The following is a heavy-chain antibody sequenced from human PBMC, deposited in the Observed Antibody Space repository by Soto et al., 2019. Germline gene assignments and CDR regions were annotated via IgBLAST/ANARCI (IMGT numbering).Heavy chain of an antibody. J-gene: IGHJ4*02. CDR2: ISYDGSNK. CDR1: GFTFRSYD. Sequence: SCAASGFTFRSYDMHWVRQAPGKGLEWVAIISYDGSNKYYADSVKGRFTLSRDNSKNTLYLQMNSLRAGDTAVYYCAKGSYSGVYSDFDYWGQGTLVTVSS. V-gene: IGHV3-30*18. D-gene: IGHD1-26*01. CDR3: AKGSYSGVYSDFDY.